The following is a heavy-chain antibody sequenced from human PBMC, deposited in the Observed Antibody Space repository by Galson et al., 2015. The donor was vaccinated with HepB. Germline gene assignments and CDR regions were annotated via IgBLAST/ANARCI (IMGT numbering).Heavy chain of an antibody. CDR3: ARIYGITTSYYPFDS. Sequence: SETLSLTCTVSGTSISAYYWSWIRQPPGKGLERIAYSYHSGLTNYSPSLTGRVTVSLDTLKNQFSLRLTSVTAADTAVYYCARIYGITTSYYPFDSWGQGILVTVSS. CDR1: GTSISAYY. CDR2: SYHSGLT. D-gene: IGHD3-9*01. J-gene: IGHJ4*02. V-gene: IGHV4-59*13.